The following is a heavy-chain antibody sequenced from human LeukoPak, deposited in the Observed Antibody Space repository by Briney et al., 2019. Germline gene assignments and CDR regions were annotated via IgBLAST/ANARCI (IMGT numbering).Heavy chain of an antibody. D-gene: IGHD6-19*01. V-gene: IGHV3-30*02. CDR2: IWYDGSNK. CDR1: GFTFSSYG. J-gene: IGHJ6*03. CDR3: ETERQWRVYYYYYMDV. Sequence: QPGGSLRLSCAASGFTFSSYGMHWVRQAPGKGREWVAFIWYDGSNKYYADSVKGRFTISRDNSKNTLYLQMNSLRADDTAVYYCETERQWRVYYYYYMDVWGKGTTVTVSS.